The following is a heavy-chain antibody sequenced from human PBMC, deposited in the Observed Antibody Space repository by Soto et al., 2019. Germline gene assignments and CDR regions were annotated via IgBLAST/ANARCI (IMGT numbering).Heavy chain of an antibody. Sequence: SETLSLTCTVSGGSISSYYWSWIRQPPGKGLEWIGYIYYSGSTNYNPSLKSRVTISVDTSKNQFSLKLSSVTAADTAVYYCAREYSGYDSGGYYYYYGMDVWGQGTTVTVSS. J-gene: IGHJ6*02. D-gene: IGHD5-12*01. CDR2: IYYSGST. CDR1: GGSISSYY. V-gene: IGHV4-59*01. CDR3: AREYSGYDSGGYYYYYGMDV.